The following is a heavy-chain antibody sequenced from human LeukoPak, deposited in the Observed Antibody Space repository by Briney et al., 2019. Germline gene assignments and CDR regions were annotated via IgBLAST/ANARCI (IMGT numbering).Heavy chain of an antibody. Sequence: SETLSLTCAVYGGSFSGYYWSWIRQPPGKGLEWIGEINHSGSTNYNPSLKSRVTISVDTTKNQFSLQLSSVTAADTAVYYCARGLEVLSRKYVWGSYRLRPLDNGMDVWGQGTTVTVSS. CDR1: GGSFSGYY. CDR2: INHSGST. D-gene: IGHD3-16*02. J-gene: IGHJ6*02. V-gene: IGHV4-34*01. CDR3: ARGLEVLSRKYVWGSYRLRPLDNGMDV.